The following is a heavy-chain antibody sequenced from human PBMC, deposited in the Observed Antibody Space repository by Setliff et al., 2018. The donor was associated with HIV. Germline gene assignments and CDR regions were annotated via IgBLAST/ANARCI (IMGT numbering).Heavy chain of an antibody. V-gene: IGHV3-7*01. CDR1: GFSFSTYW. CDR2: MKEDGSQK. J-gene: IGHJ4*02. Sequence: LRLSCAASGFSFSTYWMSWVRQAPGKGLEWVANMKEDGSQKYYVDSVKGRFTVSRDNDKKSLYLQMNNLSAEDTAVYYCAREGERLHFFPFDYWSQGTLVTVSS. D-gene: IGHD1-26*01. CDR3: AREGERLHFFPFDY.